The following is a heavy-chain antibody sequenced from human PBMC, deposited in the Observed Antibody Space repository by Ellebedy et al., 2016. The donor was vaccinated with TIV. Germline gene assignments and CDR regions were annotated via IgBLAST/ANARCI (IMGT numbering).Heavy chain of an antibody. CDR2: ISGSGGST. CDR1: GFTFSRYA. J-gene: IGHJ6*02. CDR3: AKALASSYYYGRDV. D-gene: IGHD3-3*02. Sequence: GESLKLSCASSGFTFSRYAMSLVRPAPGKVLEWVSAISGSGGSTYYADSVKGRFTISRDTFKNTLYLQMNSLRAEDTAVYYCAKALASSYYYGRDVWGQGTTVTVSS. V-gene: IGHV3-23*01.